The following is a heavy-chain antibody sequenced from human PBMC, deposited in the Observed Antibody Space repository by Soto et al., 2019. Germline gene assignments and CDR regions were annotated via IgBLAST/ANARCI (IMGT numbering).Heavy chain of an antibody. CDR1: GFTVSTKY. J-gene: IGHJ4*02. V-gene: IGHV3-66*01. D-gene: IGHD3-16*01. CDR3: ARDPWAADY. Sequence: EVQLVESGGGLIKPGGSLRLSCAASGFTVSTKYMSWVRQAPGKGLEWVSVIYSGGSTFYADSVRGRFTISRDNSKNTVNLQMNSRRAEDTAVYYCARDPWAADYWGQGTLVTVSS. CDR2: IYSGGST.